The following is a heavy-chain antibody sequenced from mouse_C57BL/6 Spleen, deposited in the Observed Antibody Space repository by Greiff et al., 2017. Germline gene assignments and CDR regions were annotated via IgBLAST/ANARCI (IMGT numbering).Heavy chain of an antibody. Sequence: EVKLQESGPELVKPGASVKMSCKASGYTFTDYNMHWVKQSHGKSLEWIGYINPNNGGTSYNQKFKGKATLTVNKSSSTAYMELRSLTSEDSAVYYCARQDYGSPLFAYWGQGTLVTVSA. J-gene: IGHJ3*01. CDR2: INPNNGGT. V-gene: IGHV1-22*01. CDR1: GYTFTDYN. CDR3: ARQDYGSPLFAY. D-gene: IGHD1-1*01.